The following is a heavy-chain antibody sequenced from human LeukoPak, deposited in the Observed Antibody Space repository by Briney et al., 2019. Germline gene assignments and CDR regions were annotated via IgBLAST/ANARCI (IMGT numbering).Heavy chain of an antibody. CDR2: ISDSSSTI. CDR1: GFTFSRYG. Sequence: QPGGSLRLSCAASGFTFSRYGMNWVRQAPGKGLEWVSYISDSSSTIYYADSVKGRFTISRDNAKNSLYLQMTSLGDEDTAVFYCARDLRFSTALDVWGQGTMVTVSS. D-gene: IGHD3-3*01. CDR3: ARDLRFSTALDV. J-gene: IGHJ6*02. V-gene: IGHV3-48*02.